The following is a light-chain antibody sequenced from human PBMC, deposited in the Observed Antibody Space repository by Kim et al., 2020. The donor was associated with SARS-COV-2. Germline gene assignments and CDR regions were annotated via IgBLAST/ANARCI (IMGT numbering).Light chain of an antibody. Sequence: SPGERAPLSCRASQSVSRSCLAWYQHKTGQAPRLLMYDASSRAAGIPDRFSGSGSGTDFTLTISRLEPEDFAVYYCQQCGSAPWTFGQGTKVDIK. CDR1: QSVSRSC. CDR2: DAS. J-gene: IGKJ1*01. V-gene: IGKV3-20*01. CDR3: QQCGSAPWT.